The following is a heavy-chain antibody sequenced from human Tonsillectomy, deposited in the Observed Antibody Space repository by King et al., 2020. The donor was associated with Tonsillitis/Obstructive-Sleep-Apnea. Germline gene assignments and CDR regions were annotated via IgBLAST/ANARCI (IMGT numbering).Heavy chain of an antibody. CDR3: ARDHCSSTSCYGNYYYMDV. D-gene: IGHD2-2*01. CDR2: IFYSWST. Sequence: VQLQESGPGLVKPSETLSLTCTVSGGSISSYYWSWIRQPPGKGLEWIGYIFYSWSTNYNPSLKSRVTISVDTSKNQFSLKLSSVTAADTAVYYCARDHCSSTSCYGNYYYMDVWGKGTTVTVSS. V-gene: IGHV4-59*01. CDR1: GGSISSYY. J-gene: IGHJ6*03.